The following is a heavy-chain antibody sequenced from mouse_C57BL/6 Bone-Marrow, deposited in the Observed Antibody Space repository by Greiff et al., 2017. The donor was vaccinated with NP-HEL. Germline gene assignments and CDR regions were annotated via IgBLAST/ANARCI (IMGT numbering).Heavy chain of an antibody. CDR2: ISSGGDYI. J-gene: IGHJ1*03. Sequence: EVKLVESGEGLVKPGGSLKLSCAASGFTFSSYAMSWVRQTPEKRLEWVAYISSGGDYIYYADTVKGRFTISRDNARNTLYLQMSSLKSEDTAMYYCTRDNGGSDWYFDVWGTGTTVTVSS. CDR1: GFTFSSYA. V-gene: IGHV5-9-1*02. CDR3: TRDNGGSDWYFDV.